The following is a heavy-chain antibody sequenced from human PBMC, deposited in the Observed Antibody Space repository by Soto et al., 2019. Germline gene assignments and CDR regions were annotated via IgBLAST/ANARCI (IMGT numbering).Heavy chain of an antibody. D-gene: IGHD6-13*01. V-gene: IGHV3-33*01. Sequence: QVQLVESGGGVVQPGRSLRLSCAASGFTFSSYGMHWVRQAPGKGLEWVAVIWYDGSNKYYADSVKGRFTISRDNSKNTLYLKMNSLRAEDTAVYYCARDSTAQRYSSSWYGMDVWGQGTTVTVSS. CDR3: ARDSTAQRYSSSWYGMDV. CDR1: GFTFSSYG. CDR2: IWYDGSNK. J-gene: IGHJ6*02.